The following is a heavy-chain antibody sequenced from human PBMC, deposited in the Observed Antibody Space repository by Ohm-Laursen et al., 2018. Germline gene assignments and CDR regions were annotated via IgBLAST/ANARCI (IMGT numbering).Heavy chain of an antibody. V-gene: IGHV3-48*03. Sequence: SLRLSCAASGFTFSSYEMNWVRQAPGKGLEWVSYISSSGSTIYYADSVKGRFTISRDNAKNSLYLQMDSLRVEDTAVYYCARDVYGSGKSGDFDYWGQGTLVTVSS. CDR2: ISSSGSTI. D-gene: IGHD3-10*01. CDR1: GFTFSSYE. CDR3: ARDVYGSGKSGDFDY. J-gene: IGHJ4*02.